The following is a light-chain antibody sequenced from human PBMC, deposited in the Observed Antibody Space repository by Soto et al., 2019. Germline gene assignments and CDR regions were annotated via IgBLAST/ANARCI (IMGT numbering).Light chain of an antibody. Sequence: EIVMTQSPATLSVSPGGRATLSCRASQSISDTLAWYQQKPGQAPRLLIYGASSRATGIPARFSGSGSGTDFTLTISSLEPEDFAVYYCQQRSNWPPITFGQGTRLEIK. CDR1: QSISDT. CDR2: GAS. CDR3: QQRSNWPPIT. V-gene: IGKV3-11*01. J-gene: IGKJ5*01.